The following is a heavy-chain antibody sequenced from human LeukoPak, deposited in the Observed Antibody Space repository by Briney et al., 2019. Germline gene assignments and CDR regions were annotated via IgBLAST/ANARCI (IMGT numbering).Heavy chain of an antibody. D-gene: IGHD4-23*01. CDR2: IHSNGGT. CDR1: GGSNDGRY. Sequence: SETLSLTCTVCGGSNDGRYWSWLRHPPGKGLERIGYIHSNGGTKYNPSLKSQFTMSVDTSKNQFSLQLDSVTAADTAVYYCARHFGGNFGSATHIVYWGQGTLVTVSS. CDR3: ARHFGGNFGSATHIVY. V-gene: IGHV4-59*11. J-gene: IGHJ4*02.